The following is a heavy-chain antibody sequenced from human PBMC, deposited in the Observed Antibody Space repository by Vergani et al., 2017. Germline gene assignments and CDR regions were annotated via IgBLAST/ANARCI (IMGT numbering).Heavy chain of an antibody. Sequence: QVQLQESGPGLVKPPGTLSLTCAVSGDSISSNNWWTWVRQPPGKGLAWIGEICHTEDTKYSPSLKSRVTVSVDVSRNLFSLRLNSVTAADTSVYYCATIGYRRWGYYFDYWGQGILVTVSS. V-gene: IGHV4-4*03. CDR1: GDSISSNNW. J-gene: IGHJ4*02. CDR3: ATIGYRRWGYYFDY. D-gene: IGHD2-2*02. CDR2: ICHTEDT.